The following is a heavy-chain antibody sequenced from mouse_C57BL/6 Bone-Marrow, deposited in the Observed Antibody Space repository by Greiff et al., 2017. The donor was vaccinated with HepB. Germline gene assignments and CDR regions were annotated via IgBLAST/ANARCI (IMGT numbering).Heavy chain of an antibody. CDR2: INPNNGGT. CDR3: ASQDGYYGYFDV. Sequence: EVQLQQSGPELVKPGASVKISCKASGYTFTDYYMNWVKQSHGKSLEWIGDINPNNGGTSYNQKFKGKATLTVDKSSSTAYMELRSLTSEDSAVYYCASQDGYYGYFDVWGTGTTVTVSS. D-gene: IGHD2-3*01. V-gene: IGHV1-26*01. CDR1: GYTFTDYY. J-gene: IGHJ1*03.